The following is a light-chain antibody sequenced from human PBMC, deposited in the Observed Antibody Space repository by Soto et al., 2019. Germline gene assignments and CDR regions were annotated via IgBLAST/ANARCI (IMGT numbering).Light chain of an antibody. V-gene: IGKV1-5*01. Sequence: DIQMTQSPSTLSASAGDRVTITCRASQTISSWLAWYRQKPGKAPKLLIYDASTLASGAPSRFSGSGSGTEFTLTISSLQPDDFATYYCQHYNSYPYTFGQGTELEIK. CDR1: QTISSW. CDR2: DAS. J-gene: IGKJ2*01. CDR3: QHYNSYPYT.